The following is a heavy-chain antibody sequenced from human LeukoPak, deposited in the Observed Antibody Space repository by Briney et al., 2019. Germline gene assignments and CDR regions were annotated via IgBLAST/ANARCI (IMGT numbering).Heavy chain of an antibody. CDR3: ARDQVGSAEIYRWFDP. V-gene: IGHV4-59*01. D-gene: IGHD2-2*01. CDR2: IYYSGST. Sequence: SETLSLTCSVSGGSISGYYWSWIRQPPGKGLEWIGYIYYSGSTNYNPSLKSRVTISVDTSKNQFSLKLNSVTAADTAVYFCARDQVGSAEIYRWFDPWGQGTLVTVSS. J-gene: IGHJ5*02. CDR1: GGSISGYY.